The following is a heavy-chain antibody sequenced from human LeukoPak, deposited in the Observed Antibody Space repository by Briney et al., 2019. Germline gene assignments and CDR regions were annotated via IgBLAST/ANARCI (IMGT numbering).Heavy chain of an antibody. CDR1: GGSISSGGYY. D-gene: IGHD5-24*01. CDR2: IYHSGST. CDR3: ARDPRRGQFRAFDI. J-gene: IGHJ3*02. V-gene: IGHV4-30-2*01. Sequence: PSQTLSLTCTVSGGSISSGGYYWSWIRQPPGKGLEWIGYIYHSGSTYYNPSLKSRVTISVDRSKNQFSLKLSSVTAADTAVYYCARDPRRGQFRAFDIWGQGTLVAVSS.